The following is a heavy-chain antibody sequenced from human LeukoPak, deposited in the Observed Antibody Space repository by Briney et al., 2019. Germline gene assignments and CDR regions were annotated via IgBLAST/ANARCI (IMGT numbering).Heavy chain of an antibody. CDR3: ARDSRGYYGSGSYQVFDY. Sequence: GGSLRLSCAVSGFTFSSYSMNWVRQAPGKGLEWVSAISSSSSYIYYADSVKGRFTIPRDNAKNSLYLQMNSLRAEDTAVYYCARDSRGYYGSGSYQVFDYWGQRPVVTVSS. CDR1: GFTFSSYS. D-gene: IGHD3-10*01. J-gene: IGHJ4*01. CDR2: ISSSSSYI. V-gene: IGHV3-21*01.